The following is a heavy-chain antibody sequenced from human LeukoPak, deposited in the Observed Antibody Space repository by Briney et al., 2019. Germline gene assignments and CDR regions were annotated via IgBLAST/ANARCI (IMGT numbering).Heavy chain of an antibody. D-gene: IGHD6-19*01. CDR2: IRYDGSNK. J-gene: IGHJ3*02. Sequence: GGSLRLSCAASGFTFSSYGMHWVRQAPGKGLEWVAFIRYDGSNKYYADSVKGRFTISRDNSKNTLYLQMNSLRAEDTAVYYCARAGIAVGLWAFDIWGQGTMVTVSS. CDR3: ARAGIAVGLWAFDI. V-gene: IGHV3-30*02. CDR1: GFTFSSYG.